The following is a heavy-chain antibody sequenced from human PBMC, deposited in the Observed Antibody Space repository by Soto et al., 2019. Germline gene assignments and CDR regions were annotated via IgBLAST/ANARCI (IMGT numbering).Heavy chain of an antibody. CDR2: IYYSGST. J-gene: IGHJ3*02. Sequence: LCGGSISSGDYYWSWIRQPPGKGLEWIGYIYYSGSTYYNPSLKSRVTISVDTSKNQFSLKLSSVTAADTAVYYCARDPYYPGAFDIWGQGTMVTVSS. CDR3: ARDPYYPGAFDI. D-gene: IGHD1-26*01. V-gene: IGHV4-30-4*01. CDR1: GGSISSGDYY.